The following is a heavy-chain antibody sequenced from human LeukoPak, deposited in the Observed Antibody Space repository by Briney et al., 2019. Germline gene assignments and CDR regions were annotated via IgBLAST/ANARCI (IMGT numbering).Heavy chain of an antibody. CDR1: GGSIRSSYYY. V-gene: IGHV4-39*01. Sequence: ASETLSLTCTVSGGSIRSSYYYWGWIRQPPGKGLEWIGSIYDSGSTYYNPSLKSRVTISVDTSKNQFSLKLNSVTAADTAVYYCARAGENVVDAFDIWGQGTMVTVSS. J-gene: IGHJ3*02. CDR2: IYDSGST. CDR3: ARAGENVVDAFDI. D-gene: IGHD3-10*02.